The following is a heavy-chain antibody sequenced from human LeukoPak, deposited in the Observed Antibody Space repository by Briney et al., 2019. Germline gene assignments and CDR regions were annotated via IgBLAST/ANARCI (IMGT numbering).Heavy chain of an antibody. CDR2: ISSSGSTI. J-gene: IGHJ4*02. Sequence: PGGSLRLSCAASGFTFSSYEMNWARQAPGKGLEWVSYISSSGSTIYYADSVKGRFTISRDNAKNSLYLQMNSLRAEDTAVYYCARDGDYGDYVFDFDYWGQGTLVTVSS. V-gene: IGHV3-48*03. CDR3: ARDGDYGDYVFDFDY. CDR1: GFTFSSYE. D-gene: IGHD4-17*01.